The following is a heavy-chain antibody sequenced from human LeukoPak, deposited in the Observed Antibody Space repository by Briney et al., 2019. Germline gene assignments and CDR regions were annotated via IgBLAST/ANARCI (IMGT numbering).Heavy chain of an antibody. Sequence: PGGSLRLSCAASGFTVSSNYMSWVRQAPGKGLEWVSIIYGADSTYYADSVKGRLTISRDNSKNTLYLQMNSLRAEDTAVYYCARSGFGVLYYYGMDVWGQGTTVTVSS. CDR2: IYGADST. CDR1: GFTVSSNY. CDR3: ARSGFGVLYYYGMDV. V-gene: IGHV3-66*01. D-gene: IGHD3-10*01. J-gene: IGHJ6*02.